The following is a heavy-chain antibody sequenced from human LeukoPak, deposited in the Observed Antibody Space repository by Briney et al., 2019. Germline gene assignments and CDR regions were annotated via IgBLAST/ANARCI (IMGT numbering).Heavy chain of an antibody. CDR1: GFPFSSYA. Sequence: GGSLRLSCAASGFPFSSYAMSWVRQAPGKGLEWVSAISGSGGSTYYADSVKGRFTISRDNSKNTLYLQMNSLRAEDTAVYYCAKSLPPGRITMVRGIDYWGQGTLVTVSS. V-gene: IGHV3-23*01. CDR2: ISGSGGST. D-gene: IGHD3-10*01. CDR3: AKSLPPGRITMVRGIDY. J-gene: IGHJ4*02.